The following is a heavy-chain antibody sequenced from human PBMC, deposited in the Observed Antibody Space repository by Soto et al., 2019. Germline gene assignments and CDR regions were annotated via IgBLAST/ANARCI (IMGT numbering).Heavy chain of an antibody. CDR3: AKGTGVYYFDY. CDR2: ISYDGSNK. D-gene: IGHD1-1*01. CDR1: GFTFSSYG. J-gene: IGHJ4*02. Sequence: GGSLRLSCAASGFTFSSYGMHWVRQAPGKGLEWVAVISYDGSNKYYADSVKGRFTISRDNSKNTLYLQMNSLRAEDTAVYYCAKGTGVYYFDYWGQGTLVTVSS. V-gene: IGHV3-30*18.